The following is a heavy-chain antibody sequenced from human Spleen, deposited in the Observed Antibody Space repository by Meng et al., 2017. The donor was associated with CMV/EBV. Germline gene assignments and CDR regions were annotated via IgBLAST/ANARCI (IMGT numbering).Heavy chain of an antibody. J-gene: IGHJ5*02. Sequence: GESLKISCEVAGFTFSSYAMNWVRQAPGKGLEWVSVISGNGGGTYYADSVKGRFTISRDNSKNTLYLQMNSLRAEDTAIYYCVKALIGGATRWFDPWGQGTLVTVSS. D-gene: IGHD3-10*01. CDR3: VKALIGGATRWFDP. V-gene: IGHV3-23*01. CDR1: GFTFSSYA. CDR2: ISGNGGGT.